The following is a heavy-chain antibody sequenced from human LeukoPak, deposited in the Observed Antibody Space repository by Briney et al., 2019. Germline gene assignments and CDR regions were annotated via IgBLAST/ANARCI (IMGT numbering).Heavy chain of an antibody. J-gene: IGHJ3*02. CDR1: GGTFSSYA. V-gene: IGHV1-69*01. CDR2: IIPIFGTA. Sequence: ASVKVSCKAAGGTFSSYAISWVRQAPGQGLEWMGGIIPIFGTANYAQKFQGRATLTSDESMNTAYMELSSLRSEDTAVYYCARIRGRGYYYDSSAYDAAFDIWGQGTKVTVSS. D-gene: IGHD3-22*01. CDR3: ARIRGRGYYYDSSAYDAAFDI.